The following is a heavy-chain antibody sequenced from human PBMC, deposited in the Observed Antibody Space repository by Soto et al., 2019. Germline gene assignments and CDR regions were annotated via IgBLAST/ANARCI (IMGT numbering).Heavy chain of an antibody. CDR1: GGSISSSIYY. CDR3: TCIFSGGYGYGFYYYGMDV. J-gene: IGHJ6*02. D-gene: IGHD5-18*01. V-gene: IGHV4-39*01. Sequence: SETLSLTCTVSGGSISSSIYYCGWILQPPGKELEWIGSIYYSGSTYYNPSLKSRVTISVDTSKSQFSLKLSSVTAADTAVYYCTCIFSGGYGYGFYYYGMDVWGQGTTITVS. CDR2: IYYSGST.